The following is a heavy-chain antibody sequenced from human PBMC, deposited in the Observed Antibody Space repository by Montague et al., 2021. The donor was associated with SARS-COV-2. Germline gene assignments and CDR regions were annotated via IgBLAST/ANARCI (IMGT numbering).Heavy chain of an antibody. CDR3: ARRGYYDSAGYHWHLDL. Sequence: SETLSLTRTVSGGSINDHYRSWIRQYPGKGLEWIGYISSNGKTNYNPSLKSRVTLSADASRNEFSLKLDSVTAVDTAVYFCARRGYYDSAGYHWHLDLWGRGMLVTVSS. J-gene: IGHJ2*01. CDR2: ISSNGKT. V-gene: IGHV4-4*09. CDR1: GGSINDHY. D-gene: IGHD3-22*01.